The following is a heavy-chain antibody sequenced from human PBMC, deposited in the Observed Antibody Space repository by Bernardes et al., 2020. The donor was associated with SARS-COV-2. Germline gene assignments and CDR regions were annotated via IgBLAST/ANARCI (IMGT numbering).Heavy chain of an antibody. J-gene: IGHJ2*01. V-gene: IGHV1-2*02. CDR3: ARDLARGTGWRKWHLDL. Sequence: ASVKVSCKASGYTFTGYFMNWVRQAPGQGLEWMGWINPNSGGTKSAQKFQGRVTMTRDTSIDTAYMELSSLTSDDTAVYYCARDLARGTGWRKWHLDLWGRGTLVTVSS. D-gene: IGHD2-8*02. CDR2: INPNSGGT. CDR1: GYTFTGYF.